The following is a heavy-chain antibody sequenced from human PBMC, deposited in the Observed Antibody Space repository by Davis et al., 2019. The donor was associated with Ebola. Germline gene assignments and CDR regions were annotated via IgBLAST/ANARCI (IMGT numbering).Heavy chain of an antibody. CDR1: GDSVSVNSGG. CDR3: ARGWLRGWFDS. J-gene: IGHJ5*01. Sequence: HSQTLSLTCAISGDSVSVNSGGWNWIRQSPSRGLEWLGRTYYNSKWYSDYAVSVRSRITINPDTSKNQFYLQLNSVTPEDTAVYYCARGWLRGWFDSWGQGTLVTVSS. CDR2: TYYNSKWYS. V-gene: IGHV6-1*01. D-gene: IGHD5-12*01.